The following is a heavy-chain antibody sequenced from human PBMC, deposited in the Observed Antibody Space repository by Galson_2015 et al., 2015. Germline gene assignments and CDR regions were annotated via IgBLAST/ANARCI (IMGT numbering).Heavy chain of an antibody. CDR1: GASISSVGYY. J-gene: IGHJ4*02. CDR2: ISYSGST. D-gene: IGHD3-16*02. V-gene: IGHV4-30-4*01. CDR3: ARAIGGGRLGELSAGPYYFDY. Sequence: TLSLTCTVSGASISSVGYYWSWIRQHPGKGLEWIGYISYSGSTHYDPSLKSRVTISVDTSKNQFSLKLSSVTAADTAVYYCARAIGGGRLGELSAGPYYFDYWGQGTLVTVSS.